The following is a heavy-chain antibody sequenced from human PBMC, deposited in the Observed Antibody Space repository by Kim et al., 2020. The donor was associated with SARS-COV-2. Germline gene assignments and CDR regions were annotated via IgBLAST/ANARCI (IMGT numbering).Heavy chain of an antibody. J-gene: IGHJ4*02. Sequence: GGSLRLSCAASGFTFSNYAMTWVRQAPGKGLEWVAIISDSVGGTYHADSVRGRFTISRDNSRNTLYLQMNSLRVEDTAVYYCVKDFPDWGQGTLVTVSS. CDR2: ISDSVGGT. CDR1: GFTFSNYA. V-gene: IGHV3-23*01. CDR3: VKDFPD.